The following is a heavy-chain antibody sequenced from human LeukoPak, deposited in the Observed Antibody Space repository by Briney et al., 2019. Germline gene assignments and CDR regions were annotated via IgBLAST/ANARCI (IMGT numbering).Heavy chain of an antibody. D-gene: IGHD5-18*01. J-gene: IGHJ5*02. Sequence: AGGSLRLSCAASGFTFSSYAMSWVRQAPGKGLEWVSAISGSGGSTYYADSVKGRFTISRDNSKNTLYLQMNSLRAEDTAVYYCAKGVSISYGFGNWFDPWGQGTLVTVSS. CDR1: GFTFSSYA. CDR3: AKGVSISYGFGNWFDP. V-gene: IGHV3-23*01. CDR2: ISGSGGST.